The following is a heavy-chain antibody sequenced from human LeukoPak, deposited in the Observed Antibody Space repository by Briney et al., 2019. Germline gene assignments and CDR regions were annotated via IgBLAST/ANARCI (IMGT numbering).Heavy chain of an antibody. Sequence: SVKVSCKASGFTFTSSAVQWVRQARGQRLEWIGWIVVGSGNTNYAQKFQERVTITRDMSTSTAYMELSSLRSGDTAVYYCAAIIHYDFWSGYYDFDYWGQGTLVTVSS. CDR3: AAIIHYDFWSGYYDFDY. V-gene: IGHV1-58*01. D-gene: IGHD3-3*01. CDR2: IVVGSGNT. J-gene: IGHJ4*02. CDR1: GFTFTSSA.